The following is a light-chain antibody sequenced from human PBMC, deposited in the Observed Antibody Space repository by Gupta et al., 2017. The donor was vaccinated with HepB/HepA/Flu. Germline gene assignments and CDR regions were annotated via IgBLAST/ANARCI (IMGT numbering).Light chain of an antibody. CDR1: SRDIGTHNY. CDR2: DVS. Sequence: QSALTQPASVSGSPGESLTIHCTGTSRDIGTHNYVSWYQQNPGKAPKLIIHDVSDRPSGVSNRFSGSKSGNTASLTISGLQAEDEADYYCCSSSSSSTLYVFGTGTEVTVL. V-gene: IGLV2-14*01. J-gene: IGLJ1*01. CDR3: CSSSSSSTLYV.